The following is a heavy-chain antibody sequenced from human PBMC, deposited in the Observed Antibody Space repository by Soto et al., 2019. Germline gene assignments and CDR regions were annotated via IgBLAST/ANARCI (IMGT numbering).Heavy chain of an antibody. D-gene: IGHD3-10*01. CDR1: GFTFSSYS. Sequence: GGSLRLSCAASGFTFSSYSMNWVRQAPGKGLEWVSSISSSSSYIYYADSVKGRFTISRDNAKNSLYLQMNSLRAEDTAVYYCARAPLYYYGSGSGYYCYYGMDVWGQGTTVTVSS. CDR2: ISSSSSYI. J-gene: IGHJ6*02. V-gene: IGHV3-21*01. CDR3: ARAPLYYYGSGSGYYCYYGMDV.